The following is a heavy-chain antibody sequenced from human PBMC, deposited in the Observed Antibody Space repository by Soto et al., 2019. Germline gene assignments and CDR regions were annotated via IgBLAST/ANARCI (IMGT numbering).Heavy chain of an antibody. Sequence: EVQLVESGGGLIHPGGSLRLSCAASGLTVGGNYMGWVRQAPGKGLEWVSGIYSDGSTIYADSVKGRFTIFRDNSKNTLYLQMNSLRAEDTAVYHCARASSRWGSEAAYWGQGTLVTVSS. D-gene: IGHD7-27*01. CDR3: ARASSRWGSEAAY. CDR1: GLTVGGNY. CDR2: IYSDGST. V-gene: IGHV3-53*01. J-gene: IGHJ4*02.